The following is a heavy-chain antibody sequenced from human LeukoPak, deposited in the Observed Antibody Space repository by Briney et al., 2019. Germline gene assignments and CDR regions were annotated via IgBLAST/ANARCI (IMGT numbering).Heavy chain of an antibody. Sequence: PSETLSLTCTVSGGSISSGSYYWSWIRQPAGKGLEWIGRIYTSGSTNYNPSLKSRVTILVDTSKNQFSLKLSSVTAAGTAVYYCARVVGATTFDYWGQGTLVTVSS. V-gene: IGHV4-61*02. CDR2: IYTSGST. CDR3: ARVVGATTFDY. D-gene: IGHD1-26*01. CDR1: GGSISSGSYY. J-gene: IGHJ4*02.